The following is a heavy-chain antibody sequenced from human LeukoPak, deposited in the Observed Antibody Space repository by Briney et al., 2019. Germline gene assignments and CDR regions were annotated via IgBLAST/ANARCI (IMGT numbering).Heavy chain of an antibody. CDR2: ISSSGSTI. V-gene: IGHV3-11*04. D-gene: IGHD3-22*01. CDR3: AIQITMIVVVPYFDY. Sequence: PGGSLRLSCAASGLTFSDYYMTWIRQAPGKGLEWVAYISSSGSTIYSADSVKGRFTVSRDNAKNSLFLHMNSLRVEDTAIYYCAIQITMIVVVPYFDYWGQGTLVTVSS. CDR1: GLTFSDYY. J-gene: IGHJ4*02.